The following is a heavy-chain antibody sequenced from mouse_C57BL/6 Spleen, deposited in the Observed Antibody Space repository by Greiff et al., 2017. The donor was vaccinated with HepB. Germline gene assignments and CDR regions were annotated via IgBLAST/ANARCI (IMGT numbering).Heavy chain of an antibody. Sequence: QVQLQQSGAELVKPGASVKISCKASGYASSSYWMNWVKQRPGKGLEWIGQIYPGDGDTNYNGKFKGKATLTADKSSSTAYMQLSSLTSEDSAVYFCARKGSFRYFDVWGTGTTVTVSS. V-gene: IGHV1-80*01. D-gene: IGHD3-3*01. J-gene: IGHJ1*03. CDR1: GYASSSYW. CDR2: IYPGDGDT. CDR3: ARKGSFRYFDV.